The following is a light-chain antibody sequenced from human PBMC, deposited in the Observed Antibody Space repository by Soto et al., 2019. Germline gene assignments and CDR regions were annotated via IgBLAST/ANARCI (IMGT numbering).Light chain of an antibody. J-gene: IGKJ5*01. CDR3: QQYSNLIT. Sequence: DIEMTQSPSSLYASLGDRVTITCQASQDISNYLNWYQQKLGKAPKLLIYDASNLETGVPSRFSGSGSGTDFTFTISSLQPEDIATYYCQQYSNLITFGQGTRLEIK. CDR2: DAS. CDR1: QDISNY. V-gene: IGKV1-33*01.